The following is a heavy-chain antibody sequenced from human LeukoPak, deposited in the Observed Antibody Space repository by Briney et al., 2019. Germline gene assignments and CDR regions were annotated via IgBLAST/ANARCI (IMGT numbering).Heavy chain of an antibody. Sequence: GGSLRLSCAASGFTFSGHWMSWVRQAPGKGLEWVANINQGGSDKYYVDSVKGRFTISRDNANNLLCLQMNSLRGEDTAVYYCTRDRSRAEDDWGQGTLVTVSS. CDR1: GFTFSGHW. J-gene: IGHJ4*02. V-gene: IGHV3-7*01. D-gene: IGHD1-14*01. CDR2: INQGGSDK. CDR3: TRDRSRAEDD.